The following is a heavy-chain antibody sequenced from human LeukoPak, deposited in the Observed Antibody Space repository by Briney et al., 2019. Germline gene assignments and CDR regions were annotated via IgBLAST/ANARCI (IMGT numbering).Heavy chain of an antibody. CDR2: IYSDGSNT. Sequence: GGSLRLSCAASGFTFSNYWMHWVRQAPGKGLEWVSRIYSDGSNTVYAEPVKGRFTISRDNAKNTLFLQMNSLRAEDTAVYYCMKGDIVVVPAAIFGWGQGTLVTVSS. D-gene: IGHD2-2*01. CDR1: GFTFSNYW. J-gene: IGHJ4*02. V-gene: IGHV3-74*01. CDR3: MKGDIVVVPAAIFG.